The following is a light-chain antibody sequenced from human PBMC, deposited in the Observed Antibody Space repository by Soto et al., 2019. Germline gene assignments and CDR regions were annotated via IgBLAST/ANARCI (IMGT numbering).Light chain of an antibody. V-gene: IGLV2-8*01. Sequence: QAVVTQPPSASGSPGQSVTISCTGTSSDVGGYNYVSWYQQHPGKAPKLMIYEVSKRPSGVPDRFSGSKSGNTASLTVSGLQAEDEADYYCSSYAGSNICVFGTGTKVTVL. J-gene: IGLJ1*01. CDR1: SSDVGGYNY. CDR3: SSYAGSNICV. CDR2: EVS.